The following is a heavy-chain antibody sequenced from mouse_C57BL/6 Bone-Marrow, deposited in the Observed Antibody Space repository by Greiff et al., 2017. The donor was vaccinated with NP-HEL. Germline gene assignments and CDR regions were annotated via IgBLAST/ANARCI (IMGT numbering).Heavy chain of an antibody. D-gene: IGHD1-1*01. V-gene: IGHV1-7*01. CDR3: ASSDYYGSSYGGYWYFDV. Sequence: QVQLQQSGAELAQPGASVKLSCKASGYTFTSYWMHWVQQRPGQGLEWIGYINPSSGYTKYNQKFKDKATLTADKSSSTAYRQLSSLTYEDSAVYYCASSDYYGSSYGGYWYFDVWGTGTTVTVSS. J-gene: IGHJ1*03. CDR1: GYTFTSYW. CDR2: INPSSGYT.